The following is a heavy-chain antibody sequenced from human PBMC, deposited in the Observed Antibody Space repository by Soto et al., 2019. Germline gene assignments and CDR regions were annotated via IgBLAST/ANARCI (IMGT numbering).Heavy chain of an antibody. D-gene: IGHD1-26*01. J-gene: IGHJ4*02. CDR2: ISSGSKTI. CDR1: GFTFSRYS. CDR3: AREDILGARSFDY. V-gene: IGHV3-48*01. Sequence: PGGSLRLSCAASGFTFSRYSVKWVRQGPGKGLEWVSYISSGSKTIFYADSVKGRFTVSRDNAKNSQYLQMNSLRGEDTAVYYCAREDILGARSFDYWGQGTLVTVSS.